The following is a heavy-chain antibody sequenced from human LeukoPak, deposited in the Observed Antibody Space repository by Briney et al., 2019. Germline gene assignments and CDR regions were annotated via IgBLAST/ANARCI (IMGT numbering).Heavy chain of an antibody. CDR2: IYYSGST. CDR3: AREDWNYWFDP. D-gene: IGHD1-7*01. V-gene: IGHV4-59*01. Sequence: SETLSLTCTVSGGSMSSYYWSWIRQPPGKGREWIGYIYYSGSTKYNPSLRSRVTISVDTSKNQFSLKLSSVTAADTAVYYCAREDWNYWFDPWGQGTLVTVSS. CDR1: GGSMSSYY. J-gene: IGHJ5*02.